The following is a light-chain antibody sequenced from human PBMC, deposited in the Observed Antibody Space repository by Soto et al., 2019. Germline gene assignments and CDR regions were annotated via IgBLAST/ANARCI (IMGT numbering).Light chain of an antibody. V-gene: IGLV1-44*01. J-gene: IGLJ1*01. CDR1: SSNIGGNT. Sequence: QCARTHPPSASGTPGQRGTISCSTSSSNIGGNTVNWYQQVPGTAPKLLIYSYDQRPSGVPDRFSGSKSGTSASLAISGLQSEDEADYYCAAWDASLNGYVFGTGTKVTVL. CDR2: SYD. CDR3: AAWDASLNGYV.